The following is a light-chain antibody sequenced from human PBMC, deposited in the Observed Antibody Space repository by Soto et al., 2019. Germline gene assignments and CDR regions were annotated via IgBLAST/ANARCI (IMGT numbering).Light chain of an antibody. V-gene: IGLV2-14*03. Sequence: QSDLTQPASVSGSPGQSIAISCTGSSSDVGGYNYVSWYQQHSGKAPKLMIYDVSSRPSGVSDRFSGSKSGNTASLTISGLQAEDEAEYYCSSYTSSTTVIVGGGTNVTVL. J-gene: IGLJ2*01. CDR2: DVS. CDR3: SSYTSSTTVI. CDR1: SSDVGGYNY.